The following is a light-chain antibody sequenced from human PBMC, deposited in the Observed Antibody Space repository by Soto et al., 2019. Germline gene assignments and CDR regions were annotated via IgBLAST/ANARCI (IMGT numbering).Light chain of an antibody. CDR2: DAS. J-gene: IGKJ4*01. Sequence: EIVLTQSPSTLSLSPGDRATLSCRASQSVGSYLGWYQQRPCQAPRLLIYDASNRATGIPARFSGSGSGTDFTLTISSPEPEDFAVYYCQQRSDWPSTFGGRTKVEIK. CDR3: QQRSDWPST. V-gene: IGKV3-11*01. CDR1: QSVGSY.